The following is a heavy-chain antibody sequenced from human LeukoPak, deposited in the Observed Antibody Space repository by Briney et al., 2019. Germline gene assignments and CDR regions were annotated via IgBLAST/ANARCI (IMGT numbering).Heavy chain of an antibody. D-gene: IGHD1-14*01. J-gene: IGHJ4*02. Sequence: PSETLSLTCTVSGAAISSYYWSWLRQPPGKGLGCIGHFYLGGGPNYNPSLKSRVSISIDTSKNQISLNLTSVTAADTAVYYCAREANRYFDYWGQGILVTVSS. CDR3: AREANRYFDY. CDR1: GAAISSYY. V-gene: IGHV4-59*01. CDR2: FYLGGGP.